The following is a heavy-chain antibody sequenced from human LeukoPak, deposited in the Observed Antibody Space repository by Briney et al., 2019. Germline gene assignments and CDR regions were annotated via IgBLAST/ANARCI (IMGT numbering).Heavy chain of an antibody. Sequence: PRGSLRLSCAASGFTFSSYSMNWVRQAPGKGLEWVSSISSSSSYIYYADSVKGRFTISRDNAKNSLYLQMNSLRAEDAAVYYCANYYGSGSFDYWGQGTLVTVSS. CDR1: GFTFSSYS. CDR2: ISSSSSYI. D-gene: IGHD3-10*01. V-gene: IGHV3-21*01. CDR3: ANYYGSGSFDY. J-gene: IGHJ4*02.